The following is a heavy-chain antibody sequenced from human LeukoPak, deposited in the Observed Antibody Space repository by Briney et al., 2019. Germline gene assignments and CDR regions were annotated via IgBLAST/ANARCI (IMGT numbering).Heavy chain of an antibody. CDR2: IKQDGSEK. CDR3: ARHHIAAAGTPFFDY. D-gene: IGHD6-13*01. J-gene: IGHJ4*02. Sequence: PGGSLRLSCAASGFTFSNYWMSWVRQAPGKGLEWVANIKQDGSEKYYVDSVKGRFTISRDNAKNSLYLQMNSLRAEDTAVYYCARHHIAAAGTPFFDYWGQGTLVTVSS. CDR1: GFTFSNYW. V-gene: IGHV3-7*01.